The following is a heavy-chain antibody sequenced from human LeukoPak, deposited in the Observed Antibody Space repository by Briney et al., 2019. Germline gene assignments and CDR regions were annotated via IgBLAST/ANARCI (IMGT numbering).Heavy chain of an antibody. CDR2: IYHSGST. CDR3: ARVDDSSGSIDY. J-gene: IGHJ4*02. V-gene: IGHV4-30-2*01. D-gene: IGHD3-22*01. CDR1: GGSISSGGYY. Sequence: PSQTLSLTCTVSGGSISSGGYYWSWIRQPPGKGLEWIGYIYHSGSTYYNPSLKSRVTISVDRSKNQFSLKLSSVTAADTAVYYCARVDDSSGSIDYWGQGTQVTVSS.